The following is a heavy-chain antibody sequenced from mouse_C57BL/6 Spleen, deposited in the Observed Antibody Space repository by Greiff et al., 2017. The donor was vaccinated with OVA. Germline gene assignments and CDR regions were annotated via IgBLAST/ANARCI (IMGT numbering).Heavy chain of an antibody. V-gene: IGHV3-5*01. D-gene: IGHD2-4*01. CDR2: IYYSGTI. J-gene: IGHJ1*03. Sequence: DVKLQESGPGLVKPSQTVFLTCTVTGISITTGNYRWSWIRQFPGNKLEWIGYIYYSGTITYNPSLTSRTTITRDTPKNQFFLEMNSLTAEDTATYYCAREDYDYGYWYFDVWGTGTTVTVSS. CDR1: GISITTGNYR. CDR3: AREDYDYGYWYFDV.